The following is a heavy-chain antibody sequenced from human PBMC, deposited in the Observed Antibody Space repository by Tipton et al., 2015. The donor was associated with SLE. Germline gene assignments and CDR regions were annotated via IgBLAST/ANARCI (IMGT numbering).Heavy chain of an antibody. CDR2: IYYSGST. J-gene: IGHJ2*01. Sequence: TLSLTCTVSGGSVSSGSYYWSWIRQPPGKGLEWIGYIYYSGSTYYNPSLKSRVTISVDTSKNQFSLKLSSVTAADTAVYYCARDELTAGYFDLWGRGTLVTVSS. D-gene: IGHD7-27*01. CDR3: ARDELTAGYFDL. V-gene: IGHV4-30-4*08. CDR1: GGSVSSGSYY.